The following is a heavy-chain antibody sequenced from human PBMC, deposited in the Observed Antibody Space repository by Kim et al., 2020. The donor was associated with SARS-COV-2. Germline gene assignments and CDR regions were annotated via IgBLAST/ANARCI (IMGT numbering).Heavy chain of an antibody. J-gene: IGHJ4*02. D-gene: IGHD3-16*01. Sequence: ASVKVSCKTSGDTSRKSGFSWVRQAPGQGLEWMGGINTNKGDTKYAQKFQDRVTITTDTSTSTAYMELRSLKSDDTAVYYCLGGTWVDLNDYWALGTLVT. CDR3: LGGTWVDLNDY. V-gene: IGHV1-18*01. CDR1: GDTSRKSG. CDR2: INTNKGDT.